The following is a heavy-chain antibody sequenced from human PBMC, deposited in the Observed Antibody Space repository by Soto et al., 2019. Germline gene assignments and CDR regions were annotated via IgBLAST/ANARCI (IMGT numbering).Heavy chain of an antibody. D-gene: IGHD5-18*01. CDR2: ISAYNGNT. Sequence: ASVKVSCKASGYTFTSYYMHWVRQAPGQGLEWMGWISAYNGNTNYAQKLQGRVTKNTDTSTSTAYMELRSLRSDDTAVYYCARGPRPRYSYGTSNAYYFDYWGQGTLVTVSS. CDR3: ARGPRPRYSYGTSNAYYFDY. CDR1: GYTFTSYY. J-gene: IGHJ4*02. V-gene: IGHV1-18*04.